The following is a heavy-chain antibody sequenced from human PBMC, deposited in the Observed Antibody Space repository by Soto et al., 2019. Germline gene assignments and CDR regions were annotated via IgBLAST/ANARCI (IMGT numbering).Heavy chain of an antibody. CDR3: ARDVAVAGTEPLAT. D-gene: IGHD6-19*01. J-gene: IGHJ5*02. Sequence: SQTLSLTCAVYGGSFSGYYWSWIRQPPGKGLEWIGEINHSGSTNYNPSLKSRVTISVDTSKNQFSLKLSSVTAADTAVYYCARDVAVAGTEPLATWGQGTLVTVSS. V-gene: IGHV4-34*01. CDR1: GGSFSGYY. CDR2: INHSGST.